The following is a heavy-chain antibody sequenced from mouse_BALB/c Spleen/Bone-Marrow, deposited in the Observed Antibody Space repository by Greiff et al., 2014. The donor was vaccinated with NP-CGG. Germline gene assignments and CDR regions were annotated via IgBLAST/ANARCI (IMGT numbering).Heavy chain of an antibody. Sequence: QVQLQQPGVELVRPGTAVKVSCKASGYAFTNYWIEWVKQRPGQGLEWTGVINPGSGGINYNEKFKGKATLTADKSSNTAYMQLSSLTSDDSAVYFCARELGRGFAYWGQGTLVTVSA. CDR2: INPGSGGI. V-gene: IGHV1-54*01. CDR1: GYAFTNYW. D-gene: IGHD4-1*01. J-gene: IGHJ3*01. CDR3: ARELGRGFAY.